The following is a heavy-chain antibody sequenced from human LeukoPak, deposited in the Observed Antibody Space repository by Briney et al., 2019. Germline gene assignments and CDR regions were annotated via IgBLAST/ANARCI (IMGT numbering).Heavy chain of an antibody. J-gene: IGHJ4*02. CDR1: RYTLTSYE. Sequence: GASVNLSCKASRYTLTSYEISWVRQAPGQRVEGRGWISAYNGNTNYAQKLKGRVTLTTDTSTSTAYMEMRSLRSDDTAVYYCVRVGDTVYGHDPGSDCWGQTTLVT. CDR3: VRVGDTVYGHDPGSDC. V-gene: IGHV1-18*01. D-gene: IGHD1-14*01. CDR2: ISAYNGNT.